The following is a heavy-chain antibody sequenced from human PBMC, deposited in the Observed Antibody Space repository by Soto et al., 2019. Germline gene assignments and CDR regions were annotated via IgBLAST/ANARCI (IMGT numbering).Heavy chain of an antibody. V-gene: IGHV3-74*01. CDR3: ARVEANTFHF. CDR2: INSDGTTT. J-gene: IGHJ3*01. CDR1: GFTFSRYW. Sequence: GGSLRLSCAASGFTFSRYWMHWVRQAPGKGLVWVSRINSDGTTTTYADSVKGRFTISRDNAKNTLYLQMNSLGAEDTAVYYCARVEANTFHFWGQGTMVTVSS.